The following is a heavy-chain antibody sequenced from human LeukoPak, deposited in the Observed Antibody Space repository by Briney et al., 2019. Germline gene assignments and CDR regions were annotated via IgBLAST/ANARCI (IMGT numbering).Heavy chain of an antibody. CDR1: GFTFSSYA. CDR3: AKPKDNSLYCFDY. J-gene: IGHJ4*02. CDR2: ISGSGGST. V-gene: IGHV3-23*01. Sequence: GGSLRLSCAASGFTFSSYAMSWVRQAGGKGLEWVSAISGSGGSTYYADSVKGRFTISRDNSKNTLYLQMSSLRAEDTAVYYCAKPKDNSLYCFDYWGQGTLVTVSS. D-gene: IGHD1-20*01.